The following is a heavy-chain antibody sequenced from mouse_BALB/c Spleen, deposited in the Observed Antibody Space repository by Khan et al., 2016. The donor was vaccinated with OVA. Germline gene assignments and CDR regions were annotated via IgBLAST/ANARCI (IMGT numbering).Heavy chain of an antibody. Sequence: EVELVESGGGLVQPGGSLKLSCAASGFTFSSYGMSWVRQTPDKRLELVATINSTGGSTYYPDSVKGRFTISRYNAKNTLYLQMSSLKSEDTAMYYCARMARTINWGEGTTRTVSS. CDR2: INSTGGST. J-gene: IGHJ2*01. V-gene: IGHV5-6-3*01. CDR1: GFTFSSYG. CDR3: ARMARTIN.